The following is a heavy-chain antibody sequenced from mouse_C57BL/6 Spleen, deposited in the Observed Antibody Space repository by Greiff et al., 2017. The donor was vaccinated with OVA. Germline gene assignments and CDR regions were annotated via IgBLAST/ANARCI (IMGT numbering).Heavy chain of an antibody. CDR3: ARRGYSNPYAMDY. Sequence: QVQLQQPGAELVMPGASVKLSCKASGYTFTSYWMHWVKQRPGQGLEWIGEIDPSDSYTNYNQKFKGKSTLTVDKSSSTAYMQLSSLTSEDSAVYYCARRGYSNPYAMDYWGQGTSVTGSS. CDR1: GYTFTSYW. J-gene: IGHJ4*01. V-gene: IGHV1-69*01. D-gene: IGHD2-5*01. CDR2: IDPSDSYT.